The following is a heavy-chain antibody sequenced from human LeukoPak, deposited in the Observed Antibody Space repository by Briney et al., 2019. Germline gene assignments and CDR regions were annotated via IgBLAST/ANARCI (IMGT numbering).Heavy chain of an antibody. CDR3: AKAPSVAGTGWFDP. Sequence: GGSLRLSCAASGFTFSSSGMHWVRQAPGKGLEWESVISYDGSNKYYTESVKGRFTISRDNSKNTLYLQMNSLRPEDTAVYYCAKAPSVAGTGWFDPWGQGTLVTVSS. J-gene: IGHJ5*02. D-gene: IGHD6-19*01. V-gene: IGHV3-30*18. CDR2: ISYDGSNK. CDR1: GFTFSSSG.